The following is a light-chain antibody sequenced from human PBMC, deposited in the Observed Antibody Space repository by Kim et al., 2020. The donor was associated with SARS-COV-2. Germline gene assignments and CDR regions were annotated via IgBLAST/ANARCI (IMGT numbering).Light chain of an antibody. V-gene: IGKV3-11*01. CDR2: DAS. Sequence: FSPGERATLSCMASQSVSSYLAWYQQKPGQAPRLLIYDASNRATGIPARFSGSGSGTDFTLTISSLEPEDFAVYYCQQRSNWPLTFGGGTKVDIK. J-gene: IGKJ4*01. CDR3: QQRSNWPLT. CDR1: QSVSSY.